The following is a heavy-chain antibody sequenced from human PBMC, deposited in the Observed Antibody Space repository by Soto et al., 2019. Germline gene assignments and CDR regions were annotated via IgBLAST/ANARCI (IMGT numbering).Heavy chain of an antibody. D-gene: IGHD1-26*01. CDR3: AKDMAGASFDY. J-gene: IGHJ4*02. Sequence: GGSLRLSCAASGFTFSSHWMTWVRQAPGKGLEWVANIKEDGSDKYYVDSVKGRFTISRDNAKDSLYLQMNSLRAEDTAVYYCAKDMAGASFDYWGQGTLVTVSS. CDR1: GFTFSSHW. CDR2: IKEDGSDK. V-gene: IGHV3-7*04.